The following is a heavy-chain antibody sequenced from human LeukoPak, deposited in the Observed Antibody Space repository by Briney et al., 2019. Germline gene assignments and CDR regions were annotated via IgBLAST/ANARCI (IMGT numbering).Heavy chain of an antibody. CDR1: GFIFSNYW. D-gene: IGHD6-19*01. CDR3: ARGGSGWPTDY. Sequence: GGSLRLSCAASGFIFSNYWMSWVRQAPGKGLEWVANIKEDGSEKNYVDSVKGRFTISRDNAKNSLYLQMNSLRVEDTAVYYCARGGSGWPTDYWGQGTLVTVSS. J-gene: IGHJ4*02. CDR2: IKEDGSEK. V-gene: IGHV3-7*01.